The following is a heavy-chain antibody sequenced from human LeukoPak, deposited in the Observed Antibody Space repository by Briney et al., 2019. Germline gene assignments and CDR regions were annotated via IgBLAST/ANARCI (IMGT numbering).Heavy chain of an antibody. Sequence: GASVKVSCKASGYTFTSYGISWVRQAPGQGLEWMGWISAYNGNTNYAQKLQGRVTMTTDTSTSTAYMELRSLRSDDTAVYYCASRSKNYYYYYGMDVWGQGTTVTVSS. J-gene: IGHJ6*02. CDR3: ASRSKNYYYYYGMDV. V-gene: IGHV1-18*01. CDR2: ISAYNGNT. CDR1: GYTFTSYG. D-gene: IGHD6-6*01.